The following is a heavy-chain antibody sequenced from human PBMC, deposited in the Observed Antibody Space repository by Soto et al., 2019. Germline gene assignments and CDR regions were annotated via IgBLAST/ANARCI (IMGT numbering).Heavy chain of an antibody. CDR3: ASGSGSYYSWFDP. V-gene: IGHV4-31*03. CDR2: IYYSRST. CDR1: GGSISSGGYY. J-gene: IGHJ5*02. D-gene: IGHD3-10*01. Sequence: QVQLQESGPGLVKPSQTLSLTCTVSGGSISSGGYYWSWIRQHPGKGLEWIGYIYYSRSTYYNPSLWSRVTISVDTSKTQFSLKLSSVTAADTAVYYCASGSGSYYSWFDPWGQGTLVTVSS.